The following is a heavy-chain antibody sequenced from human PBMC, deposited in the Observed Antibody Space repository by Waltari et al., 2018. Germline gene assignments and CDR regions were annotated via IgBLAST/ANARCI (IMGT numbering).Heavy chain of an antibody. CDR2: IYSGGST. CDR3: ARGTPSAYWYFDL. CDR1: GFTVSSNY. D-gene: IGHD1-1*01. Sequence: EVQLVESGGGLIQPGGYLRLSCAASGFTVSSNYMSWVRQAPGKGLEWVSVIYSGGSTYYADSVKGRFTISRDNSKNTLYLQMNSLRAEDTAVYYCARGTPSAYWYFDLWGRGTLVTVSS. V-gene: IGHV3-53*01. J-gene: IGHJ2*01.